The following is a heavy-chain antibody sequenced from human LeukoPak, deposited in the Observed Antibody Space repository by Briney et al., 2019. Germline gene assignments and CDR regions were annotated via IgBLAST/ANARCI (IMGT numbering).Heavy chain of an antibody. CDR2: IYYSGST. CDR3: GTVEGTNMIPV. J-gene: IGHJ4*02. Sequence: KSSETLSLTCTVSGGSISSYYWSWIRQPPGKGLEWIGYIYYSGSTNYNPSLKSRVTMSVDTSRSQLSLKMTSVTAADTAVYYCGTVEGTNMIPVWGQGTLVTVSS. V-gene: IGHV4-59*12. D-gene: IGHD1-1*01. CDR1: GGSISSYY.